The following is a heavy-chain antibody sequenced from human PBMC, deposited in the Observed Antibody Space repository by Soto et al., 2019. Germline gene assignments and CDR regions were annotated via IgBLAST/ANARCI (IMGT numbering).Heavy chain of an antibody. D-gene: IGHD5-18*01. V-gene: IGHV6-1*01. J-gene: IGHJ6*02. CDR3: ARAPRGYSYGYSPDLSYYGIDA. CDR1: GDSVSSNSAA. Sequence: SPTLSLPCAISGDSVSSNSAAWKWIRRSPSRGLERLGRTYYRSKWYNDYAVSVKSRLTINPDTSKNQFSLQLNSVTPEDTAVYYCARAPRGYSYGYSPDLSYYGIDAWGQGTTVTVSS. CDR2: TYYRSKWYN.